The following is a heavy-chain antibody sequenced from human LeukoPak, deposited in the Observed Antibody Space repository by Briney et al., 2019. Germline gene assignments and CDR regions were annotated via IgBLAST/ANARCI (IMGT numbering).Heavy chain of an antibody. CDR1: GGSFSDNF. V-gene: IGHV4-34*01. CDR3: ARAASSVDYSGSYSPFDY. CDR2: INHSGST. J-gene: IGHJ4*02. D-gene: IGHD1-26*01. Sequence: PSETLSLTCAVYGGSFSDNFWSWIRQPPGKGLEWIGEINHSGSTNYNPSLKTRLTISVDKSKNQFSLKLSSVTAADTAVYYCARAASSVDYSGSYSPFDYWGQGTLVTVSS.